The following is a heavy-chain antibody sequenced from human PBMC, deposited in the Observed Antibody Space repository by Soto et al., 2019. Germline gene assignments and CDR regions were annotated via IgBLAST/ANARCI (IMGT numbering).Heavy chain of an antibody. D-gene: IGHD6-19*01. CDR1: GYTFTSYG. Sequence: ASVKVSCKASGYTFTSYGISWVRQAPGQGLEWMGWISAYNGNTNYAQKLQGRVTMTTDTSTSTAYMELRSLRSDDTAVYYCERDVIAVRWFDPWGQGKLVNVSS. J-gene: IGHJ5*02. CDR2: ISAYNGNT. CDR3: ERDVIAVRWFDP. V-gene: IGHV1-18*01.